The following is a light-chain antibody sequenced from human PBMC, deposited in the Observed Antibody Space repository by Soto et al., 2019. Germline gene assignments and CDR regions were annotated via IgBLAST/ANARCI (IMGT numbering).Light chain of an antibody. CDR2: GAS. CDR1: QSVSSSY. CDR3: QQYGSSLPYT. V-gene: IGKV3-20*01. Sequence: EIVLTQSPGTLSLSPGERATLSCRASQSVSSSYLAWYQQKPGQAPRLLIYGASSRATGIPDRFSGSGSGKYFTLTISRLEPEDFAVYYCQQYGSSLPYTFGQGTKLEIK. J-gene: IGKJ2*01.